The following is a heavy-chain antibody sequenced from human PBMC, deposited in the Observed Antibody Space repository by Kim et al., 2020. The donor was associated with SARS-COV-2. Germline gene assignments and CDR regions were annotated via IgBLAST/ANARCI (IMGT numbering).Heavy chain of an antibody. Sequence: GGSLRLSCASSGFTFSSYGMSWVRQTPGKGLEWVSAISGSGDTTYYADSVKGRFTISRDSSKNTLYLQMNSLRAEDTAVYYCAKRSSANSGWINIWGQGTLVTVSS. CDR1: GFTFSSYG. CDR3: AKRSSANSGWINI. J-gene: IGHJ4*02. D-gene: IGHD6-19*01. V-gene: IGHV3-23*01. CDR2: ISGSGDTT.